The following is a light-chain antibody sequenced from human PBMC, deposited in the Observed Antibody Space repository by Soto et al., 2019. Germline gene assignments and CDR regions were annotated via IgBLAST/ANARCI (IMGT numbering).Light chain of an antibody. CDR2: GAS. J-gene: IGKJ5*01. Sequence: EIVLTQSPDTLSLSPGERASLSCSASQSVSSNYLAWYQQKPGQAPRLLIYGASTRATGIPDRFSGSGSGTEFTLTISSLQSEDFAVYYCQQYDNWPITFGQGTRLEIK. CDR1: QSVSSN. V-gene: IGKV3D-15*01. CDR3: QQYDNWPIT.